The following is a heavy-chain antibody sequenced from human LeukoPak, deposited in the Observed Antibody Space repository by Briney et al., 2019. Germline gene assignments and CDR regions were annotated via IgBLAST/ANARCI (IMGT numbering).Heavy chain of an antibody. CDR3: AREKVGAPDY. CDR2: ISSSSSYI. D-gene: IGHD1-26*01. Sequence: GGSLRLSRAASGFTFSSYSMNWVRQAPGKGLEWVSSISSSSSYIYYADSVKGRFTISRDNAKNSLYLQMNSLRAEDTAVYYCAREKVGAPDYWGQGTLVTVSS. CDR1: GFTFSSYS. J-gene: IGHJ4*02. V-gene: IGHV3-21*01.